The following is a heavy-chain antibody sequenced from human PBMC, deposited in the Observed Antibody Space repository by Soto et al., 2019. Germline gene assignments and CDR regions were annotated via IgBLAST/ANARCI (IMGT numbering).Heavy chain of an antibody. Sequence: QVQLVESGGGVVQPGRSLRLSCAASGFTFSSYAMHWVRQAPGKGLEWVAVISYDGSNKYYADSVKGRFTISRDNSKNPLYLQMNSVRAEDTAVYYCARDREKGGDYYDYWGQGTLVTVSS. V-gene: IGHV3-30-3*01. CDR3: ARDREKGGDYYDY. D-gene: IGHD3-16*01. CDR1: GFTFSSYA. J-gene: IGHJ4*02. CDR2: ISYDGSNK.